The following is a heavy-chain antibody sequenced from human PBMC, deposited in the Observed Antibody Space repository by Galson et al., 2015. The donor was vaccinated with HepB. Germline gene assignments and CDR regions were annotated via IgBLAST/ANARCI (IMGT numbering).Heavy chain of an antibody. D-gene: IGHD3-16*01. CDR3: AREGWGASYLDC. V-gene: IGHV3-69-1*02. J-gene: IGHJ4*02. CDR1: GFTFSTYN. Sequence: SLRLSCAASGFTFSTYNMNWVRQAPGKGLEWLSFISASNTINYADSVKGRFTISRDNAKNSLNLQLNNLRAEDTAVYYCAREGWGASYLDCWGQGTLVTVSS. CDR2: ISASNTI.